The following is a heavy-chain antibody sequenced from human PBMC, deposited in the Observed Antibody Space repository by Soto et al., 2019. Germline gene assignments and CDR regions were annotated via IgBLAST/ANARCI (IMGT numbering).Heavy chain of an antibody. CDR1: GGSFSGYY. D-gene: IGHD2-2*01. J-gene: IGHJ5*02. CDR3: ARVVPNNWFDP. Sequence: PSETLSLTCAVYGGSFSGYYWSWIRQPPGKGLEWIGEINHSGSTNYNPSLKSRVTISVDTSKNQFSLKLSSVTAADTAVYYCARVVPNNWFDPWGQGTLVNVSS. CDR2: INHSGST. V-gene: IGHV4-34*01.